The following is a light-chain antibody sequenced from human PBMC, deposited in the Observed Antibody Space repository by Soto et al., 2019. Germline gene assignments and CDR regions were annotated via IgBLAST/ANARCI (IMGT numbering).Light chain of an antibody. J-gene: IGKJ5*01. CDR3: QQYYSYSIT. CDR1: QTIDSW. CDR2: KAS. Sequence: DIQMTQSPSTLSASVGDRVTITCRASQTIDSWLAWYQQRPGKPPNLLIYKASTLASGVPSRFSGSESGAEFTLTISSLQPEDFATYYCQQYYSYSITFGQGTRLEI. V-gene: IGKV1-5*03.